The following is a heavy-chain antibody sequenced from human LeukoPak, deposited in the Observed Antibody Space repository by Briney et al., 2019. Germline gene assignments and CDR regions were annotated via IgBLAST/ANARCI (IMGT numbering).Heavy chain of an antibody. J-gene: IGHJ5*02. Sequence: GGSLRLSCAASGFTFSSYWMSWVRQAPGKGLEWVANIKQDGSEKYYVDSVKGRFTISRDNAKNSLYLQMNSLRAEDTAVYYCARVKGRGYSGYGPWGQGTLVTVSS. D-gene: IGHD5-12*01. CDR1: GFTFSSYW. CDR2: IKQDGSEK. CDR3: ARVKGRGYSGYGP. V-gene: IGHV3-7*01.